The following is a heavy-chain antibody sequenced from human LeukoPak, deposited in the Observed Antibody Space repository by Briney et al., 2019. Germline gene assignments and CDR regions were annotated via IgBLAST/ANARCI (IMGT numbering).Heavy chain of an antibody. CDR1: GFTFSDYW. J-gene: IGHJ4*02. CDR3: ARRCFDS. V-gene: IGHV3-7*03. CDR2: IKQDGSAK. Sequence: GGSLRLSCAASGFTFSDYWMHWVRQAPGKGLEWVANIKQDGSAKYYVDSVKGRFTISRDNAKNSLYLQMNSLRAEDTAVYYCARRCFDSWGQGTLVTVSS.